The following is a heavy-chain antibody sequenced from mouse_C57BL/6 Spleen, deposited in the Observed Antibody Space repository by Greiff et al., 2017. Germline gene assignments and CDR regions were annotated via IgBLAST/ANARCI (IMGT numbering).Heavy chain of an antibody. V-gene: IGHV5-16*01. J-gene: IGHJ1*03. CDR2: INYDGSST. Sequence: EVHLVESEGGLVQPGSSMKLSCTASGFTFSDYYMAWVRQVPEKGLEWVANINYDGSSTYYLDSLKSRFIISRDNAKNILYLQMSSLKSEDTATYYCAREGYGPPDWYFDVWGTGTTVTVSS. CDR3: AREGYGPPDWYFDV. CDR1: GFTFSDYY. D-gene: IGHD1-1*01.